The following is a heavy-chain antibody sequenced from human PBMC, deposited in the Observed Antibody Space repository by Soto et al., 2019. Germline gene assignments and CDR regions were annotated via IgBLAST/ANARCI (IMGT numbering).Heavy chain of an antibody. CDR2: INPSGGST. J-gene: IGHJ3*02. CDR1: GYTFTSHY. D-gene: IGHD3-10*01. CDR3: ARDYYGSGTPLDAFDI. Sequence: QVQLVQSGAEVKKPGASVKVSCKASGYTFTSHYMHWVRQAPGQGLEWMGIINPSGGSTSYAQKFQGRVTMTRDTSTSTVYMELSSLRSEDTAVYYCARDYYGSGTPLDAFDIWGQGTMVTVSS. V-gene: IGHV1-46*01.